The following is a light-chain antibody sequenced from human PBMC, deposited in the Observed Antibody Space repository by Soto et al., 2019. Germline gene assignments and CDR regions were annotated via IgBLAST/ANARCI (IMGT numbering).Light chain of an antibody. CDR1: SSDFGGYNY. Sequence: QSALTQPASVSGSPGQSITISCTRTSSDFGGYNYVSWYQHHPGKVPNLMIYEVSNRPSGFSSRFSGSKSGNTASLTISGLQAEDEADYYCSSYTSSNTVLFGGGTKLTVL. CDR2: EVS. CDR3: SSYTSSNTVL. J-gene: IGLJ2*01. V-gene: IGLV2-14*01.